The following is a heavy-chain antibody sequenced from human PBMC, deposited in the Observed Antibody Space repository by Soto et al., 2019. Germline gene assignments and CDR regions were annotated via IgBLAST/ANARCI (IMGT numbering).Heavy chain of an antibody. Sequence: GGSLRLSCAASGFTFSSYGMHWVRQAPGKGLEWVAVISYDGSNKYYADSVKGRFTISRDNSKNTLYLQMNSLRAEDTAVYYCATGLTGTSPPAFDIWGQGTMVTVSS. V-gene: IGHV3-30*03. D-gene: IGHD1-7*01. CDR3: ATGLTGTSPPAFDI. CDR1: GFTFSSYG. CDR2: ISYDGSNK. J-gene: IGHJ3*02.